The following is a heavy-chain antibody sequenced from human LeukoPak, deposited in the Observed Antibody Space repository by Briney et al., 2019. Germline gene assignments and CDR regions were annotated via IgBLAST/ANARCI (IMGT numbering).Heavy chain of an antibody. Sequence: GGSLSLSCAASGFTFRSYAMSWLGPAAGKGLAGVSAISGSGGSTYYADSVKGRFSIYRDYSKSTLHLQMNSLRAEDTAVYYCAKDPDCTSGVCSTFFDYWGQGTLVTVPS. CDR2: ISGSGGST. D-gene: IGHD2-8*01. CDR3: AKDPDCTSGVCSTFFDY. J-gene: IGHJ4*02. CDR1: GFTFRSYA. V-gene: IGHV3-23*01.